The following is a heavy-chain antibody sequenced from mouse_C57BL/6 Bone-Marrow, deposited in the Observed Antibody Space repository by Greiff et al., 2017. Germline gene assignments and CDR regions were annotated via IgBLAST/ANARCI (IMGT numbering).Heavy chain of an antibody. J-gene: IGHJ1*03. V-gene: IGHV1-80*01. CDR3: ARAFLPYWYVDV. CDR2: LYPGDGDT. Sequence: VMLVESGAELVKPGASVKISCKASGYAFSSYWMNWVKQRPGKGLEWIGPLYPGDGDTNYNGQFKGKATLTADKPSSTAYLQLSSLTSEYSAVYFWARAFLPYWYVDVWGTGTTVTVSA. CDR1: GYAFSSYW.